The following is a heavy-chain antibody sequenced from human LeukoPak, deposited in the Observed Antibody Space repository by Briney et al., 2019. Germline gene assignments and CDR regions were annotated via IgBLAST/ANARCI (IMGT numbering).Heavy chain of an antibody. D-gene: IGHD2-2*01. CDR2: ISGSGGST. CDR3: ARNYLPCSTSCYGSTDAFDI. Sequence: GGSLRLSCAASGFTFSSYAMSWVRQAPGKGLEWVSAISGSGGSTYYADSVKGRFTISRDNSKNTLYLQMNSLRAEDTAVYYCARNYLPCSTSCYGSTDAFDIWGQGTMVTVSS. CDR1: GFTFSSYA. V-gene: IGHV3-23*01. J-gene: IGHJ3*02.